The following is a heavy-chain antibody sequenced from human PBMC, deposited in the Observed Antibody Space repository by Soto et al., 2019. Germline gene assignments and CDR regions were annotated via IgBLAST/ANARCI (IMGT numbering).Heavy chain of an antibody. D-gene: IGHD4-17*01. V-gene: IGHV4-4*02. CDR2: IFHSGGT. Sequence: QVHLQESGPGLVKPSGTLSLTCAVSGGSITITNWWNWVRQPPGKGLEWIGEIFHSGGTNYNPSLKVRVTTSVDKSRNQFSLNLSSVTAAAPAMYYCATRTYYGDRCMDVWGQGTTVTVSS. CDR1: GGSITITNW. CDR3: ATRTYYGDRCMDV. J-gene: IGHJ6*02.